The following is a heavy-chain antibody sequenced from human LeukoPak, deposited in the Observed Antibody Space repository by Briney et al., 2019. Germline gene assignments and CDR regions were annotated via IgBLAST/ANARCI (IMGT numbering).Heavy chain of an antibody. CDR2: ITSGSSYI. CDR1: GFTFSSYN. V-gene: IGHV3-21*01. Sequence: PGGSLRLSCAASGFTFSSYNMNWVRQAPGKGLEWVSSITSGSSYIYYADSVKGRFTISRDNAKNSLYLQMNSLRAEDTAVYYCARVKEASAFDIWGQGTTVTVSS. D-gene: IGHD5-12*01. CDR3: ARVKEASAFDI. J-gene: IGHJ3*02.